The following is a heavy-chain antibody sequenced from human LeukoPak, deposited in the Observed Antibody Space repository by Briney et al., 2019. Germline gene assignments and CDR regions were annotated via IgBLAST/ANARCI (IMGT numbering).Heavy chain of an antibody. Sequence: GGSLTLSCAASGFSFSNYAMSWVRQAPGKGLEWVATISCSGNTRFYADSVKGRFIISRDNSKNTLYFQMHSLRADDTAVYYCAKMAYYYGSGSIEYYYYMDVWGKGTTLTVSS. J-gene: IGHJ6*03. CDR1: GFSFSNYA. D-gene: IGHD3-10*01. CDR2: ISCSGNTR. CDR3: AKMAYYYGSGSIEYYYYMDV. V-gene: IGHV3-23*01.